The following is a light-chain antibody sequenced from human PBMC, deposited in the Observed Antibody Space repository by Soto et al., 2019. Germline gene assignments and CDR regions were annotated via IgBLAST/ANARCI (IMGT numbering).Light chain of an antibody. J-gene: IGKJ4*01. CDR3: QQYNNWPLT. CDR2: GTS. V-gene: IGKV3-15*01. CDR1: QSVGGD. Sequence: EIVMTQSPATLSLSPGERATLSCRASQSVGGDLAWYQQKPGQAPSLLIYGTSTRATGIPARFSGSRSGTEFTLTISSLQSEDFALYYCQQYNNWPLTFGGGTKVDIK.